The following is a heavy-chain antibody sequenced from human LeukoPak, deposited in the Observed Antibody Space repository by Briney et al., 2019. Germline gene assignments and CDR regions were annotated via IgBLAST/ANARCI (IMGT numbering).Heavy chain of an antibody. Sequence: PSETLSLTCAVYGGSFSGYYWSWIRQPPGKGLEWIGEINHSGSTNYNPSLKSRVTISVDTSKNQFSLKLSSVTAADTAVYYCARDRAYYYDSSALWAFDIWGQGTMVTVSS. CDR1: GGSFSGYY. D-gene: IGHD3-22*01. CDR3: ARDRAYYYDSSALWAFDI. J-gene: IGHJ3*02. CDR2: INHSGST. V-gene: IGHV4-34*01.